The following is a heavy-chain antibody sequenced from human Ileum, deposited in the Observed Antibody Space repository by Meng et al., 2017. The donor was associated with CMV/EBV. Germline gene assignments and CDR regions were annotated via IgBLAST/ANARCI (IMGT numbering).Heavy chain of an antibody. V-gene: IGHV3-74*01. CDR2: INTDGTYT. CDR1: GCSFSNYW. J-gene: IGHJ2*01. Sequence: SGCSFSNYWRHWVRQAPGKGLVWVSRINTDGTYTSYADSVEGRFTISRDNAKNTLYLQMNSLRGDDTAVYYCVRDYGKPGKDWYFDLWGRGTLVTVSS. D-gene: IGHD1-14*01. CDR3: VRDYGKPGKDWYFDL.